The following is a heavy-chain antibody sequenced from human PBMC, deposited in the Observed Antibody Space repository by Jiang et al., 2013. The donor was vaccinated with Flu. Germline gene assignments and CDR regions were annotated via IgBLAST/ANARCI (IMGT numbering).Heavy chain of an antibody. Sequence: KPSETLSLTCTVSGDSISLYYWSWIRQSAGKGLEWIGRMYSSGSTNYNPSLKSRVAMSVDTSKNQSSLNLTSVTAADTAVYYCARDIGRPYNYGAHFDVWGRGILVTVSS. V-gene: IGHV4-4*07. D-gene: IGHD3-16*01. CDR2: MYSSGST. J-gene: IGHJ2*01. CDR1: GDSISLYY. CDR3: ARDIGRPYNYGAHFDV.